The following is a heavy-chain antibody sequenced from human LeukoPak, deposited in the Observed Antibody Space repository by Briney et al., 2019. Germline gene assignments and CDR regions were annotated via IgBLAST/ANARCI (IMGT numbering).Heavy chain of an antibody. CDR2: IWYDGSDK. V-gene: IGHV3-33*01. CDR3: ARERADGFDI. J-gene: IGHJ3*02. Sequence: PGGSLRLSCAASGFTFSSYGMHWVRQAPGKGLEWVAVIWYDGSDKYYADSVKGRFTISRDNSKNTLYLQMDSLRADDTAVYYCARERADGFDIWGQGTMVTVSS. CDR1: GFTFSSYG.